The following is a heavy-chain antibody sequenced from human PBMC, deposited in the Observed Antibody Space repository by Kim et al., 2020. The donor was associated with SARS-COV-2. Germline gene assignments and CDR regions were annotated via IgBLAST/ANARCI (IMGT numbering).Heavy chain of an antibody. Sequence: SETLSLTCTVSGGSISSSSYYWGWIRQPPGKGLEWIGSIYYSGSTYYNPSLKSRVTISVDTSKNQFSLKLSSVTAADTAVYYCARDRSRQQLEYYFDYWGQGTLVTVSS. CDR2: IYYSGST. CDR3: ARDRSRQQLEYYFDY. V-gene: IGHV4-39*07. D-gene: IGHD6-13*01. CDR1: GGSISSSSYY. J-gene: IGHJ4*02.